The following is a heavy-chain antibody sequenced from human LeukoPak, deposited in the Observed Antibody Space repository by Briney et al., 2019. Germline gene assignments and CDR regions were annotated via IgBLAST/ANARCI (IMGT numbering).Heavy chain of an antibody. Sequence: GASVKVSCKASGGTFSSYAISWVRQAPGQGLEWMGRIIPILGIANYAQKFQGRVTITSDKSTSTAYMELSSLRSEDTAVYYCARLRGYSYGSTDYWGQGTLVTVSS. CDR3: ARLRGYSYGSTDY. D-gene: IGHD5-18*01. J-gene: IGHJ4*02. V-gene: IGHV1-69*04. CDR1: GGTFSSYA. CDR2: IIPILGIA.